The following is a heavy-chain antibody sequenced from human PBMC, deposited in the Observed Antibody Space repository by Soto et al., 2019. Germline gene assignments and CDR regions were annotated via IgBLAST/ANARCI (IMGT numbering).Heavy chain of an antibody. J-gene: IGHJ5*02. D-gene: IGHD3-3*01. CDR2: IWYDGSNK. V-gene: IGHV3-33*01. CDR1: GVTCSSCC. Sequence: PGGSLIVSCAAGGVTCSSCCMHWVRQAPGKGLEWVAVIWYDGSNKYYAGSVKGRFTISRDNSKNTLYLQMNSLRAEDTAVYYCARGGRDYDFWSGYPDLRFWFDPWGQVTLVTDSS. CDR3: ARGGRDYDFWSGYPDLRFWFDP.